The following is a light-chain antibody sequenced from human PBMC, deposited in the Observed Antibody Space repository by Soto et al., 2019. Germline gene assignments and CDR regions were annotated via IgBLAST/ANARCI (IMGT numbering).Light chain of an antibody. J-gene: IGLJ3*02. CDR1: SSNIGAGYD. Sequence: QSVLTQPPSVSGAPGQRVTISCTGSSSNIGAGYDVHWYQQLPGTAPKLLIYGNSNRPSGVPDRFSGSKSGTSASLAITGLQAEDAADYYCQSYDSSWVFGGGTKLTVL. CDR2: GNS. V-gene: IGLV1-40*01. CDR3: QSYDSSWV.